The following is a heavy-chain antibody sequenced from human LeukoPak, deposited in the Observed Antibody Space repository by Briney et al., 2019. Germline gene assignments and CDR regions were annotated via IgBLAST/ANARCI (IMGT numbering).Heavy chain of an antibody. CDR2: ISWNSGSI. CDR1: GLTFDDYA. CDR3: AKVGTPYFDWLLSFDY. D-gene: IGHD3-9*01. J-gene: IGHJ4*02. V-gene: IGHV3-9*01. Sequence: PGGSLRLSCAASGLTFDDYAMHWVRQAPGKGLEWVSGISWNSGSIGYADSVKGRFTISRDNAKNSLYLQMNSLRAEDTALYYCAKVGTPYFDWLLSFDYWGQGTLVTVSS.